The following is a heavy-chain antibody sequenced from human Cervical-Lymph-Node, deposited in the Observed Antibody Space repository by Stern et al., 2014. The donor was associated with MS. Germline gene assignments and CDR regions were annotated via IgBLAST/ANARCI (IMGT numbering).Heavy chain of an antibody. Sequence: QVQLQESGPGLVKPSQTLSLTCTVSGGSISSGSYYWSWILQPAGKRLEGIGRMFSSGNTFYNPSLKSRVKLSVDPPHNQFSLERTSGTAADTAVYYCARGYRFFDDWGQGTLVTVSS. V-gene: IGHV4-61*02. D-gene: IGHD3-16*02. J-gene: IGHJ4*02. CDR2: MFSSGNT. CDR3: ARGYRFFDD. CDR1: GGSISSGSYY.